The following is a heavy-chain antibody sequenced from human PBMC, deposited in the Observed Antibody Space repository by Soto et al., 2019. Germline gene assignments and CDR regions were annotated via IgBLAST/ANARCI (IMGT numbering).Heavy chain of an antibody. J-gene: IGHJ5*02. V-gene: IGHV3-21*01. CDR3: ARDARTTYCSSTRCSDNWFDP. CDR1: GFTFSSYS. D-gene: IGHD2-2*01. Sequence: GGSLRLSCAASGFTFSSYSMNWVRQAPGKGLEWVSSISSSSSYIYYADSVKGRFTISRDNAKNSLYLQMNSLRAEDTAVYYCARDARTTYCSSTRCSDNWFDPWGQGTLVTVSS. CDR2: ISSSSSYI.